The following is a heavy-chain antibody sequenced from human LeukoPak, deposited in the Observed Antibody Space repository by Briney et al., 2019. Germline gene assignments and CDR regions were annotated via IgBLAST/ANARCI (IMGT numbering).Heavy chain of an antibody. V-gene: IGHV3-9*01. CDR3: ARPNRRDGYILH. D-gene: IGHD5-24*01. Sequence: GRSLRLSCAASGFTFDDYAMHWVRQAPGKGLEWVSGISWNSDSVDYADSVRSRFSISRDNAKKSLYLQMNSLRAEDTAVYYCARPNRRDGYILHWGQGTLVTVSS. J-gene: IGHJ1*01. CDR1: GFTFDDYA. CDR2: ISWNSDSV.